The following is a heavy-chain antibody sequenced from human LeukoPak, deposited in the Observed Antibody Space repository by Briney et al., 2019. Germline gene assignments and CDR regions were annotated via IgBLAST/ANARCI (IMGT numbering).Heavy chain of an antibody. CDR3: ARDRSGYSGYECQAY. V-gene: IGHV3-11*06. CDR2: ISGSSSDT. J-gene: IGHJ4*02. CDR1: GFIFSDYY. D-gene: IGHD5-12*01. Sequence: GGSLRLSCAASGFIFSDYYMTWIRQAPGKGLEWLSYISGSSSDTNYADSVKGRFTTSRDNAKNSLYLQMNSLRAEDTAVYYCARDRSGYSGYECQAYWGQGTLVTVSS.